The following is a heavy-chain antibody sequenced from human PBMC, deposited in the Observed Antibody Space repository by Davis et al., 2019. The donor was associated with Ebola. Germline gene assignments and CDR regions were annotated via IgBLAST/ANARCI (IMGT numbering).Heavy chain of an antibody. CDR1: GGSISSHY. J-gene: IGHJ6*02. D-gene: IGHD3-10*01. Sequence: PSETLSLTCTVSGGSISSHYWSWIRQPPGKGLEWIGYIYYSGSTNYNPPLKSRVTISVDTSKNQFSLKLSSVTAADTAVYYCARDLGGSGNGGMDVWGQGTTVTVSS. CDR3: ARDLGGSGNGGMDV. CDR2: IYYSGST. V-gene: IGHV4-59*11.